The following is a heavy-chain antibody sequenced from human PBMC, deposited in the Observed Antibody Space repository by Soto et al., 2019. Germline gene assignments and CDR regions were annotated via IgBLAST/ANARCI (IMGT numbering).Heavy chain of an antibody. D-gene: IGHD5-18*01. CDR3: ARDKHVDTAMVTSPLWFGEDDAFDI. Sequence: GSLRLSCAASGFTFSDYYMSWIRQAPGKGLEWVSYISSSGSTIYYADSVKGRFTISRDNAKNSLYLQMNSLRAEDTAVYYCARDKHVDTAMVTSPLWFGEDDAFDIWGQGTMVTVSS. CDR2: ISSSGSTI. CDR1: GFTFSDYY. J-gene: IGHJ3*02. V-gene: IGHV3-11*01.